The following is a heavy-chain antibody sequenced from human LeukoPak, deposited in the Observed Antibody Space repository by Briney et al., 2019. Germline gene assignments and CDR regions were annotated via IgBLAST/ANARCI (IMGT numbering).Heavy chain of an antibody. CDR1: GGTFSSYA. D-gene: IGHD3-22*01. J-gene: IGHJ4*02. CDR2: IIPIFGTA. V-gene: IGHV1-69*13. CDR3: ARHPSYYDRIDY. Sequence: ASVKVSCKASGGTFSSYAISWVRQAPGQGLEWMGGIIPIFGTANYAQKFQGRVTITADESTSTAYMELSSLRSEDTAVYYCARHPSYYDRIDYWGQGTLVTVSS.